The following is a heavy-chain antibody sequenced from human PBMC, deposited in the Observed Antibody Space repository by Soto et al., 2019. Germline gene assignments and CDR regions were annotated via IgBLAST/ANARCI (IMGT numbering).Heavy chain of an antibody. D-gene: IGHD6-19*01. CDR2: IIVHNGNT. CDR1: GYTFESYG. CDR3: ARQQQWPDY. V-gene: IGHV1-18*04. J-gene: IGHJ4*02. Sequence: AXSVQLSCKNSGYTFESYGISWVRQDPGQGLEWMGWIIVHNGNTHYAEKLQGRVTMTTDTSKNQFSLELNSVTPEDTAVYYCARQQQWPDYWGQGILVTV.